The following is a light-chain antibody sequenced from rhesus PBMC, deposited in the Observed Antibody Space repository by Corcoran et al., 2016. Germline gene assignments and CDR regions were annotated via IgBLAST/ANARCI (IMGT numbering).Light chain of an antibody. Sequence: DIQMTQSPSSLSASVGDTVTITCQASQGISKYLAWSQQKPGKAPKLLIYEASALKSGVPSRFSGSGSGTEVPLTISSLQPEDFATYYCQQHNSYPWTFGQGTKVEIK. CDR3: QQHNSYPWT. CDR1: QGISKY. J-gene: IGKJ1*01. CDR2: EAS. V-gene: IGKV1-25*01.